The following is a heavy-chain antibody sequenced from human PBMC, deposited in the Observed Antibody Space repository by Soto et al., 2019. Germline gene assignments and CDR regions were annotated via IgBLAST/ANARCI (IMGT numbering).Heavy chain of an antibody. CDR3: ARLYYDILTGPHYFDY. Sequence: PSDTLSLIGTASGGSISSSSYYWGWIRQPPGKGLEWIGSIYYSGSTYYNPSLKSRVTISVDTSKNQFSLKLSSVTAADTAVYYCARLYYDILTGPHYFDYWGQG. D-gene: IGHD3-9*01. V-gene: IGHV4-39*01. CDR1: GGSISSSSYY. CDR2: IYYSGST. J-gene: IGHJ4*02.